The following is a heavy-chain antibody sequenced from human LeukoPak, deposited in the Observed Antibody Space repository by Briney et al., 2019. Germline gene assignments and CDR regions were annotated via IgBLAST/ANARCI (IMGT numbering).Heavy chain of an antibody. CDR2: IYYSGST. V-gene: IGHV4-30-4*01. J-gene: IGHJ6*02. Sequence: SQTPSLTCTVSGGSISSGDYYWSWIRQPPGKGLEWIGYIYYSGSTYYNPSLKSRVTISVDTSKNQFSLKLSSVTAADTAVYYCARIYGDYEVNYYYGMDVWGQGTTVTVSS. CDR1: GGSISSGDYY. D-gene: IGHD4-17*01. CDR3: ARIYGDYEVNYYYGMDV.